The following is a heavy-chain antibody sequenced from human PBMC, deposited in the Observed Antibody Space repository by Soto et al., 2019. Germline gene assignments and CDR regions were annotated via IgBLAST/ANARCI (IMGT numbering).Heavy chain of an antibody. D-gene: IGHD3-16*01. Sequence: SETLSLTCTVSGASLTSGTYYWSWVRQPPGNGLELIGYVYHTGDTKYNPSLQSRVAISLDTPKNPYSLTLKSVNAADTAISHCARDITFWGQGALVTVSS. CDR1: GASLTSGTYY. CDR3: ARDITF. CDR2: VYHTGDT. J-gene: IGHJ4*02. V-gene: IGHV4-61*01.